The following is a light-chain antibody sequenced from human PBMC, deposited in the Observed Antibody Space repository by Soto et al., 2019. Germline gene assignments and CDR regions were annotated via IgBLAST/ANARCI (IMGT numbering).Light chain of an antibody. Sequence: EIVLTQSPATLSLSPGERATLSCRASQSVSGYLVWYQQKPGQAPRTLIFDAANRGTGIPARFSGSGSGTDFTLSISSLEPEDFAVYYCQQRSDWPLTFGGGTKVEI. CDR1: QSVSGY. CDR2: DAA. J-gene: IGKJ4*01. V-gene: IGKV3-11*01. CDR3: QQRSDWPLT.